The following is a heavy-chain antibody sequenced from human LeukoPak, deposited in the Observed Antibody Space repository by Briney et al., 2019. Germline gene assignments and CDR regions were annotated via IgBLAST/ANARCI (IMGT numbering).Heavy chain of an antibody. Sequence: SVKVSCKASGGTFSSYAISWVRQAPGQGLEWMGGIIPIFGTANYAQKFQGRVTITADKSTSTAYMELSSLRSEDTAVYYRARTWDPGYYFDYWGQGTLVTVSS. CDR2: IIPIFGTA. CDR3: ARTWDPGYYFDY. V-gene: IGHV1-69*06. D-gene: IGHD1-26*01. CDR1: GGTFSSYA. J-gene: IGHJ4*02.